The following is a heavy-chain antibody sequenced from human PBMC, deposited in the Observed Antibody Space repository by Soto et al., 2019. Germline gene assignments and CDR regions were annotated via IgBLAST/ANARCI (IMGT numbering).Heavy chain of an antibody. D-gene: IGHD3-3*01. CDR3: ARETSRYYDFWSGLREYGMDV. J-gene: IGHJ6*02. Sequence: PSETLSLTCTVSGGSISSGDYYWSWIRQPPGKGLEWIGYIYYSGSTNYNPSLKSRVTISVDTSKNQFSLKLSSVTAADTAVYYCARETSRYYDFWSGLREYGMDVWGQGTTVTVSS. CDR2: IYYSGST. V-gene: IGHV4-30-4*01. CDR1: GGSISSGDYY.